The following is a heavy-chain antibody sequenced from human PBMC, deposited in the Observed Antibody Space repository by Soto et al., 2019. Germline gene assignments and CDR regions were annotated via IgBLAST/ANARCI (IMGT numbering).Heavy chain of an antibody. CDR3: ARDLGEYYFDY. CDR1: GYTFTSYA. Sequence: QVQLVQSGAEVKKPGASVKVSCKAPGYTFTSYAMHWVRQAPGQRLEWMGWINAGNGNTKYSQKFQGRVTITRDTSASTAYMELSSLRSEDTAVYYCARDLGEYYFDYWGQGTLVTVSS. V-gene: IGHV1-3*01. CDR2: INAGNGNT. J-gene: IGHJ4*02. D-gene: IGHD1-26*01.